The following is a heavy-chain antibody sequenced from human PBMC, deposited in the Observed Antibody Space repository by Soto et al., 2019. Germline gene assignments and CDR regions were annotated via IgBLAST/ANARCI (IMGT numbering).Heavy chain of an antibody. CDR3: ARRIAAAGGFDS. J-gene: IGHJ4*02. D-gene: IGHD6-13*01. CDR2: IYFSGTT. CDR1: GGSISSSSYY. V-gene: IGHV4-39*01. Sequence: SETLSLTCTAPGGSISSSSYYWGSIRQPPGKGLEWIGGIYFSGTTYYNPSLESRVTISIDTSKNQFSLQLSSVTAADTAMYYCARRIAAAGGFDSWGQGTLVTVS.